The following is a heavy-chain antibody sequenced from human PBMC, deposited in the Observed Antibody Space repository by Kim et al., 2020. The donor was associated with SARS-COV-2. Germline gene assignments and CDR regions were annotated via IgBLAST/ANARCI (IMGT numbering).Heavy chain of an antibody. D-gene: IGHD4-17*01. Sequence: SVKVSCKASGGTFSSYAISWVRQAPGQGLEWMGGIIPIFGTANYAQKFQGRVTITADESTSTAYMELSSLRSEDTAVYYCARVYGTTVVPNWFDPWGQGTLVTVSS. V-gene: IGHV1-69*13. CDR3: ARVYGTTVVPNWFDP. CDR2: IIPIFGTA. CDR1: GGTFSSYA. J-gene: IGHJ5*02.